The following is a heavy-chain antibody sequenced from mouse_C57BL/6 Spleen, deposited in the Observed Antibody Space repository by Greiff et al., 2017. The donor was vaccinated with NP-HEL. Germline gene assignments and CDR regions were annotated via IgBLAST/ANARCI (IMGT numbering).Heavy chain of an antibody. CDR1: GYSITSGYY. D-gene: IGHD2-5*01. J-gene: IGHJ2*01. Sequence: ESGPGLVKPSQSLSLTCSVTGYSITSGYYWNWIRQFPGNKLEWMGYISYDGSNNYNPSLKNRISITRDTSKNQFFLKLNSVTTEDTATYYCAREAYSNFDYWGQGTTLTVSS. CDR2: ISYDGSN. V-gene: IGHV3-6*01. CDR3: AREAYSNFDY.